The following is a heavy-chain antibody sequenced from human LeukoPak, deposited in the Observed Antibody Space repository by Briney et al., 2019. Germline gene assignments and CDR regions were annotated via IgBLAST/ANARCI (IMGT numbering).Heavy chain of an antibody. CDR3: AREPQS. CDR2: IYYSGST. V-gene: IGHV4-59*01. J-gene: IGHJ4*02. CDR1: AGSIISYY. Sequence: SETLSLTCTVSAGSIISYYWSWIRQPPGKGLEWIGYIYYSGSTNYNPSLKSRVTISVDTSKNQFSLKLSSVTAADTAVYYCAREPQSWGQGTLVTVSS.